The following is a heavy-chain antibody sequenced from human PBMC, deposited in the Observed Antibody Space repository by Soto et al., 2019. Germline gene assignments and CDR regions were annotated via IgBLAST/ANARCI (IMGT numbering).Heavy chain of an antibody. Sequence: GGSLRLSCVASGFTLSSYWMSWVRQAPGKRLEWVANIKQDGSEEYYVDSVQGRFTISRDNSKNPLYLQMNSLRAEDTAVYYCAKDRYSGYDPYYYFDYWGQGTLVTVSS. J-gene: IGHJ4*02. D-gene: IGHD5-12*01. CDR1: GFTLSSYW. CDR3: AKDRYSGYDPYYYFDY. V-gene: IGHV3-7*01. CDR2: IKQDGSEE.